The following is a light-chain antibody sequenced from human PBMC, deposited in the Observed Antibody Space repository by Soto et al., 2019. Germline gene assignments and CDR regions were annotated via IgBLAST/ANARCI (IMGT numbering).Light chain of an antibody. CDR1: SSDVGGYNY. J-gene: IGLJ1*01. V-gene: IGLV2-14*01. CDR3: SSYTSSSLYV. Sequence: QSALTQPASVSGYPGQSITISCTGTSSDVGGYNYVSWYQQHPGKAPKLMIYDVSNRPSGVSNRFSGSKSGNTASLTISGLQAEDEADYYFSSYTSSSLYVFGTGTKVTVL. CDR2: DVS.